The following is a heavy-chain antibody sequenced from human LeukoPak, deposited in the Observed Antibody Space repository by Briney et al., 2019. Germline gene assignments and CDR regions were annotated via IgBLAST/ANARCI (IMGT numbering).Heavy chain of an antibody. Sequence: SETLSLTCAVSGGSISSGGYSWSWIRQPPGKGLEWIGYIYHSGSTYYNPSLKSRVTISVDRSKNQFSLKLSSVTAADTAVYYCARDPGYCSSTSCSRWFDPWGQGTLVTVSS. V-gene: IGHV4-30-2*01. J-gene: IGHJ5*02. CDR2: IYHSGST. CDR1: GGSISSGGYS. CDR3: ARDPGYCSSTSCSRWFDP. D-gene: IGHD2-2*03.